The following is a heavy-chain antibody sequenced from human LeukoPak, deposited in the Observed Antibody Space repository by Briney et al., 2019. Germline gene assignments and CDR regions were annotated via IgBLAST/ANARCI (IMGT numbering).Heavy chain of an antibody. CDR1: GYSFTSYW. D-gene: IGHD2-2*01. CDR3: ARHFGGSTSHAFDI. Sequence: PGESLKISCKGSGYSFTSYWIGWVRQMPGKGLEWMGLIYPGDSDARYSPSLQGQVTISADKSITTAYLQWSSLKASDTAMYYCARHFGGSTSHAFDIWGHGTMVTVSS. V-gene: IGHV5-51*01. J-gene: IGHJ3*02. CDR2: IYPGDSDA.